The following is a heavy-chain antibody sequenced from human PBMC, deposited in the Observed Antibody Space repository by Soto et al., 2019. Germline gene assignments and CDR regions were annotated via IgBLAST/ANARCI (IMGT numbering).Heavy chain of an antibody. V-gene: IGHV4-34*01. CDR3: ASLFVVAAAIRESYYYGMDV. CDR2: SNHSGST. D-gene: IGHD2-2*01. Sequence: QVQLQQWGAGLLKPSETLSLTCAVYGGSFSGYYWSWIRQPPGKGLEGIGESNHSGSTNYNPSLKGRVSISLDTSKTYFSLKLSSVTAADTAVYYCASLFVVAAAIRESYYYGMDVWGQGTTVTVSS. J-gene: IGHJ6*02. CDR1: GGSFSGYY.